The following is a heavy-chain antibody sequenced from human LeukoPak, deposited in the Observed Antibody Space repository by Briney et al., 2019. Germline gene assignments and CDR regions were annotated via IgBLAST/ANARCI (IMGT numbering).Heavy chain of an antibody. D-gene: IGHD2-2*01. CDR1: GGSISSGGYY. V-gene: IGHV4-31*03. J-gene: IGHJ3*02. CDR3: ARSPHQLPDGPNDAFDI. Sequence: SETLSLTCTVSGGSISSGGYYWSWIRQHPGKGLEWIGYIYYSGSTYYNPSLKSRVTMSVDTSKNQFSLKLSSVTAADTAVYYCARSPHQLPDGPNDAFDIWGQGTMVTVSS. CDR2: IYYSGST.